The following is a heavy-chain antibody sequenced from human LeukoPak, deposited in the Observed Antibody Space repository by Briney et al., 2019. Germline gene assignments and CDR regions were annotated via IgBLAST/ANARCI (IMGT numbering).Heavy chain of an antibody. CDR1: GGSISTYY. D-gene: IGHD2-2*01. CDR3: ARTYCSSTSCSPYNWFDP. CDR2: IYTSGTT. V-gene: IGHV4-4*07. J-gene: IGHJ5*02. Sequence: TSETLSLTCTVSGGSISTYYWSWIRQPAGKGLEWIGRIYTSGTTHYNPSLKSRVTMSVDTSKNQFSLKLSSVTAADTAVYYCARTYCSSTSCSPYNWFDPWGQGTLVTVSS.